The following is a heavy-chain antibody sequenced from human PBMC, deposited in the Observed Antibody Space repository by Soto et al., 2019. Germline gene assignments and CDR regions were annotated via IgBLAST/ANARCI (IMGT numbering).Heavy chain of an antibody. J-gene: IGHJ6*04. CDR3: SRGWFGPDV. CDR2: IDNAGTDS. V-gene: IGHV3-74*01. CDR1: GFTLSGRS. Sequence: EVQLVESGGGLVQPGGSLRLSCAASGFTLSGRSMHWVRQAPGKGLVWVSGIDNAGTDSTYADSVKGRFTSSRDNAKNMLYLQMNRLRVEDTAVYYFSRGWFGPDVWGKGTTVTVSS. D-gene: IGHD3-10*01.